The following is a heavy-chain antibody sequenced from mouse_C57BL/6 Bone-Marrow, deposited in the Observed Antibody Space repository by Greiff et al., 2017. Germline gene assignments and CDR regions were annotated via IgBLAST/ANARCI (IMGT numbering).Heavy chain of an antibody. J-gene: IGHJ4*01. CDR3: TREDGYYTHYYAMDY. CDR1: GFTFSSYA. CDR2: ISSGVDYI. Sequence: EVKLVESGEGLVKPGGSLKLSCAASGFTFSSYAMSWVRQTPEKRLEWVAYISSGVDYIYYADTVKGRFTISRDNARNTLYLQVSSLKSEDTAMYYCTREDGYYTHYYAMDYWGQGTSVTVSS. V-gene: IGHV5-9-1*02. D-gene: IGHD2-3*01.